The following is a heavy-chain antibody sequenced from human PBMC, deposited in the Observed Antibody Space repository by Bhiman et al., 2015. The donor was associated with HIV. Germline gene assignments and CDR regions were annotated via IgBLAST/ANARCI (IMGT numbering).Heavy chain of an antibody. CDR3: AKSGLFVLVVYAPDVLDI. V-gene: IGHV3-30*18. J-gene: IGHJ3*02. D-gene: IGHD2-8*02. CDR2: ISYDGSNK. Sequence: QVQLVESGGGAVQPGRSLRLSCAASGFSFSSFAMHWVRQSPGKGLEWVAVISYDGSNKYYADSVKGRFTISRDNSKNMVYLQMNSLRAEDTAVYYCAKSGLFVLVVYAPDVLDIWGQGTMVTVSS. CDR1: GFSFSSFA.